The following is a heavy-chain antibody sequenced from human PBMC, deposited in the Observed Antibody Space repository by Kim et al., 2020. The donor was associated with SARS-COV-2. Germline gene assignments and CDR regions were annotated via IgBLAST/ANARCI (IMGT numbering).Heavy chain of an antibody. CDR3: ASFRLGDGLPLDY. Sequence: SVKVSCKASGGTFSSYAISWVRQAPGQGLEWMGGIIPIFGTANYAQKFQGRVTITADESTSTAYMELSSLRSEDTAVYYCASFRLGDGLPLDYWGQGTLVTVSS. D-gene: IGHD4-17*01. CDR2: IIPIFGTA. CDR1: GGTFSSYA. J-gene: IGHJ4*02. V-gene: IGHV1-69*13.